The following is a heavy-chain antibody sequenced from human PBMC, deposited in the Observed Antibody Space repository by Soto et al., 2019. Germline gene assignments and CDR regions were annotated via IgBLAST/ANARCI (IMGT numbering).Heavy chain of an antibody. CDR2: IIPLSGTA. V-gene: IGHV1-69*01. CDR1: GGTFSNYA. CDR3: ASDYAVADTYYYGMDV. Sequence: QVQLVQSGAEVKKPGSSVKVSCKASGGTFSNYAISWVRQAPGKGLEWMGGIIPLSGTANYAQKFQGRVTITADDSTSKAYMELRSLRSEDTAIYYCASDYAVADTYYYGMDVWGQGTTVTVSS. J-gene: IGHJ6*02. D-gene: IGHD6-19*01.